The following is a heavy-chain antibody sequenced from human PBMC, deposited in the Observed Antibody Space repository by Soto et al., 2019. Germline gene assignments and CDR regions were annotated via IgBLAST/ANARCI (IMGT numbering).Heavy chain of an antibody. D-gene: IGHD3-22*01. CDR1: GYTFTSYD. V-gene: IGHV1-8*01. Sequence: SVKVSCKXSGYTFTSYDINWVRQATGQGLEWMGWMNPNSGNTGYAQKFQGRVTMTRNTSISTAYMELSSLRSEDTAVYYCARGGYYDSSGYYYFDYWGQGTLVTVSS. CDR2: MNPNSGNT. J-gene: IGHJ4*02. CDR3: ARGGYYDSSGYYYFDY.